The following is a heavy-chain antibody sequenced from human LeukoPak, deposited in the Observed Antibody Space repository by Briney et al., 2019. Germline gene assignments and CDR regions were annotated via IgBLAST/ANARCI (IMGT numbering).Heavy chain of an antibody. CDR2: IYDSGST. CDR3: ARAFGVVIISPPAYFDY. Sequence: PSETLSLTCTVSGGSIRSSYYYWGWIRQPPGKGLEWIGSIYDSGSTYYNPSLKSRVTISVDTSKNQFSLKLNSVTAADTAVYYCARAFGVVIISPPAYFDYWGQGTLVTVSS. D-gene: IGHD3-3*01. J-gene: IGHJ4*02. CDR1: GGSIRSSYYY. V-gene: IGHV4-39*01.